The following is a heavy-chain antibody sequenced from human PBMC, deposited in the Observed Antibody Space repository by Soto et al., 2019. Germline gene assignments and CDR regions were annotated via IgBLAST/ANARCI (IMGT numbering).Heavy chain of an antibody. CDR1: GYTFTDYY. V-gene: IGHV1-2*02. Sequence: ASVKVSFKASGYTFTDYYMHWVRQAPGQGLEWMGWINPKTGGTNYVQKFQGRVTMTRDTSITTAYMELSRLRSDDTAVYYCARDAVGSDYFDSWGQGTLVTVSS. CDR2: INPKTGGT. CDR3: ARDAVGSDYFDS. J-gene: IGHJ4*02. D-gene: IGHD1-26*01.